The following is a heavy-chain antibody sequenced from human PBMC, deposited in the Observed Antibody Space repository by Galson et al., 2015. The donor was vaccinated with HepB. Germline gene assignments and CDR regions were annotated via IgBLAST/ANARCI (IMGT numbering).Heavy chain of an antibody. CDR2: LHSGGST. V-gene: IGHV3-53*01. D-gene: IGHD2-2*01. CDR3: AREGPRHCSSTSCQTSDAFDI. J-gene: IGHJ3*02. Sequence: SLRLSCAASGFTVSNNYMDWVRQAPGKGLEWVPVLHSGGSTYYADSVKGRFTISRDNSKNTLYLQMNSLRAADTAVYYCAREGPRHCSSTSCQTSDAFDIWGQGTMVTVSS. CDR1: GFTVSNNY.